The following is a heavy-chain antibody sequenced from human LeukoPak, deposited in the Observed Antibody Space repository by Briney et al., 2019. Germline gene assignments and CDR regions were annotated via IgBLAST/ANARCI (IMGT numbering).Heavy chain of an antibody. CDR1: GYTFTSYG. Sequence: EASVKVSCKASGYTFTSYGISWVRQAPGQGLEWMGWISAYNGNTNYAQKLQGRVTMTTDTSTSTAYMELRSLRSDDTAVYYCARDPHNYYDSSGQRRPRFDYWGQGTLVTVSS. CDR3: ARDPHNYYDSSGQRRPRFDY. V-gene: IGHV1-18*01. CDR2: ISAYNGNT. D-gene: IGHD3-22*01. J-gene: IGHJ4*02.